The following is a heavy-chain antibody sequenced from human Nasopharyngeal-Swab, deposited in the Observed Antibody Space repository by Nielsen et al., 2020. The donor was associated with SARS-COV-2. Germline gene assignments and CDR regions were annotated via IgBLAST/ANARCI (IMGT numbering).Heavy chain of an antibody. Sequence: GGSLRLSCAASGFTFSSYAMSWVRQAPGKGLEWVSSISGSGGSTYYADSVKGRFTISRDNSKKTLYLQMNSLRAEDTAVYYCAKNCSGGSCLTPWGQGTLVTVSS. D-gene: IGHD2-15*01. CDR1: GFTFSSYA. J-gene: IGHJ5*02. CDR3: AKNCSGGSCLTP. CDR2: ISGSGGST. V-gene: IGHV3-23*01.